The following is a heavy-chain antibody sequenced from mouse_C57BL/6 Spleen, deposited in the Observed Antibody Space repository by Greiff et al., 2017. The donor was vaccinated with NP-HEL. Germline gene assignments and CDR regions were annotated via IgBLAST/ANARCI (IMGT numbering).Heavy chain of an antibody. CDR1: GYTFTSYW. J-gene: IGHJ3*01. D-gene: IGHD3-2*02. Sequence: VQLQQSGAELAKPGASVKLSCKASGYTFTSYWMHWVKQRPGQGLEWIGDINPSSGDTKYNQKFKDKATLTADKSSSTAYMQLSSLTSEDSAVYYCARYGDGDSSGPPFAYWGQGTLVTVSA. V-gene: IGHV1-7*01. CDR2: INPSSGDT. CDR3: ARYGDGDSSGPPFAY.